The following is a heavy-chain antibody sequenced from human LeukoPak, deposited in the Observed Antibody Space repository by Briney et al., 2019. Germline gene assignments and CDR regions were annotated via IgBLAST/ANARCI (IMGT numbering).Heavy chain of an antibody. J-gene: IGHJ5*02. CDR3: ARDRYSGPTGENWFDP. V-gene: IGHV1-2*02. CDR2: INPNSGGT. D-gene: IGHD3-16*02. CDR1: GYTFTSYG. Sequence: ASVKVSCKASGYTFTSYGISWVRQAPGQGLEWMGWINPNSGGTNYAQKFQGRVTMTRDTSISTAYTELSRLRSDDTAVYYCARDRYSGPTGENWFDPWGQGTLVTVSS.